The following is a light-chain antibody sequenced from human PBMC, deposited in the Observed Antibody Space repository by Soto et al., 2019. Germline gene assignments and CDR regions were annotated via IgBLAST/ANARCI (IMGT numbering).Light chain of an antibody. V-gene: IGKV3-11*01. CDR3: QQYGSSSWT. J-gene: IGKJ1*01. Sequence: EIVLTQSPATLSLSPWERATLSARASQSVSSYLAWYQQKPGQAPRLLIYDASNRATGIPARFSGSGFGTDYTLTISSLEPEDFAVYYCQQYGSSSWTFGQGTKVDI. CDR1: QSVSSY. CDR2: DAS.